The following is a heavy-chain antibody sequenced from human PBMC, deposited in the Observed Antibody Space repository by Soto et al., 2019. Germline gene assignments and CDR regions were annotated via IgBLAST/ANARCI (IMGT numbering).Heavy chain of an antibody. CDR2: IRNKANFYNK. J-gene: IGHJ4*02. CDR1: GFSFSDHY. V-gene: IGHV3-72*01. CDR3: TRLRLGSGGICKRVYHY. D-gene: IGHD2-15*01. Sequence: EVRLVESGGGFVQPGGSLRISCAASGFSFSDHYMVWVRQAPGKGLEWVGRIRNKANFYNKEYAASVKDRITISTDDSKKSVQLHINRLKIEDTAGYYCTRLRLGSGGICKRVYHYWSQGPLVT.